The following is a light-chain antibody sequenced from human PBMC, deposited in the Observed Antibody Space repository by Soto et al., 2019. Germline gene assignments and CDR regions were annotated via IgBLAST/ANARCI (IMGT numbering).Light chain of an antibody. CDR3: QHRSNWLGT. Sequence: EIVLTQSPATRSLSPGERATLSCRASQRVSSFLAWYQQKSGQTPRLLIYDASNRATGIPARFSGSGSATDFTLTISSLEPEDFAVYYCQHRSNWLGTFGPGTKVDI. J-gene: IGKJ3*01. CDR1: QRVSSF. V-gene: IGKV3-11*01. CDR2: DAS.